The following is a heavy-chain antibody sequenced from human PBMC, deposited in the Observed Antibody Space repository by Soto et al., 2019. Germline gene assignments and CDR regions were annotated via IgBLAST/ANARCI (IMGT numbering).Heavy chain of an antibody. Sequence: PGGSLRLSCAASGFTFSNAWMSWVRQAPGKGLEWVGRIKSKTDGGTTDYAAPVKGRFTISRDDSKNTLYLQMNSLKTEDTAVYYCTASSLVGATPFDYWGQGTLVTVSS. CDR3: TASSLVGATPFDY. D-gene: IGHD1-26*01. CDR2: IKSKTDGGTT. CDR1: GFTFSNAW. V-gene: IGHV3-15*01. J-gene: IGHJ4*02.